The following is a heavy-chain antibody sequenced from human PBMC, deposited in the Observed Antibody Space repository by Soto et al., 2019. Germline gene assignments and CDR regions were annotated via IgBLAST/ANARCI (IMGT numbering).Heavy chain of an antibody. Sequence: GSGPTLVNPTQTLTLTCTFSGFSLSTSGMCVSWIRQPPGKALEWLALIDWDDDKYYSTSLKTRLTISKDTSKNQVVLTMTNMDPVDTATYYCARIRSYSSSSDFDYWGQGTLVTVSS. V-gene: IGHV2-70*01. J-gene: IGHJ4*02. CDR1: GFSLSTSGMC. CDR2: IDWDDDK. D-gene: IGHD6-6*01. CDR3: ARIRSYSSSSDFDY.